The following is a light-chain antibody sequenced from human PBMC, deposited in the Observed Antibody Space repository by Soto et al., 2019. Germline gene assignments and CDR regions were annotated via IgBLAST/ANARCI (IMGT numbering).Light chain of an antibody. Sequence: EIVLTQSPAILSLSPGERATLSCRASQSVSSHLAWYQQKPGQAPRLLMYDTSNRATGIPARFSSSGSGTDFTLTISSLEPEDFAVYYCQQRVNWPLTFGGGTKVEIK. CDR1: QSVSSH. J-gene: IGKJ4*01. V-gene: IGKV3-11*01. CDR2: DTS. CDR3: QQRVNWPLT.